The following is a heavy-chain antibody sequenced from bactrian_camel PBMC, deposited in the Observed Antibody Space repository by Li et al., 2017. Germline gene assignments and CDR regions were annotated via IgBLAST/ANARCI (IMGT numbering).Heavy chain of an antibody. CDR2: IVNGDRT. V-gene: IGHV3S42*01. Sequence: DVQLVESGGGLVQPGGSLRLSCAASGFTFSSYVMSWVRQAPGKGLEWVLAIVNGDRTTYAESVKGRFTVSADNAKRTLYLQMNSLKPEDTARYYCVKGGGWHEDAFDSWGQGTQVTVS. D-gene: IGHD1*01. CDR3: VKGGGWHEDAFDS. J-gene: IGHJ6*01. CDR1: GFTFSSYV.